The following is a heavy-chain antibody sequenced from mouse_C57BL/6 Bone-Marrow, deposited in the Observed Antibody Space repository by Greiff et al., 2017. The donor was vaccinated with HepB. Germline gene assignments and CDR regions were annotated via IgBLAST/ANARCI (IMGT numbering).Heavy chain of an antibody. CDR3: ARKELTGTY. J-gene: IGHJ2*01. Sequence: VQVVESGPELVKPGASVKISCKASGYAFSSSWMNWVKQRPGKGLEWIGRIYPGDGDTNYNGKFKGKATLTADKSSSTAYMQLSSLTSEDSAVYFCARKELTGTYWGQGTTLTVSS. D-gene: IGHD4-1*01. V-gene: IGHV1-82*01. CDR1: GYAFSSSW. CDR2: IYPGDGDT.